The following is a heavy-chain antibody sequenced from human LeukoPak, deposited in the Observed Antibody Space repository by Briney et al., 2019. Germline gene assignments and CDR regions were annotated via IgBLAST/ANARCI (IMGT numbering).Heavy chain of an antibody. CDR3: ARVGGSYFLHAFDI. Sequence: SETLSLTCTVSGGSISSGGYYWSWIRQPPGKGLEWIGYIYHSGSTNYNPSLKSRVTISVDKSKNQFSLKLSSVTAADTAVYYCARVGGSYFLHAFDIWGQGTMVTVSS. V-gene: IGHV4-30-2*01. CDR2: IYHSGST. D-gene: IGHD1-26*01. CDR1: GGSISSGGYY. J-gene: IGHJ3*02.